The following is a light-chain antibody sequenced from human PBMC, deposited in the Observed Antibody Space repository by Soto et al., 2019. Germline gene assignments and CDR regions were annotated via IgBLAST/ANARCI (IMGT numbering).Light chain of an antibody. CDR2: DAS. Sequence: EIVLTQSPATLSLSPVERSTLSCMARQSVSSYLAWYQQKPGQAPRLLIYDASNTATGIPARFSGSGSGTDFTLTISSLEPEDFAVYDCQQRSNWPGLSFGGGTKV. V-gene: IGKV3-11*01. CDR1: QSVSSY. J-gene: IGKJ4*01. CDR3: QQRSNWPGLS.